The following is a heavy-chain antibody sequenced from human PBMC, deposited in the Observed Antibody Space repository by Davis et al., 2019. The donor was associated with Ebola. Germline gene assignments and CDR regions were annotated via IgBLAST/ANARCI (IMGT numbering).Heavy chain of an antibody. CDR2: IYSGGST. CDR1: GFTVSSNY. D-gene: IGHD6-19*01. V-gene: IGHV3-53*05. J-gene: IGHJ4*02. CDR3: ARDPSSSGWSPGDY. Sequence: PGGSLRLSCAASGFTVSSNYMSWVRQAPGKGLEWVSVIYSGGSTYYADSVKGRFTISRDNSKNTLYLQMNSLRAEDTAVYYCARDPSSSGWSPGDYWGQGTLVTVSS.